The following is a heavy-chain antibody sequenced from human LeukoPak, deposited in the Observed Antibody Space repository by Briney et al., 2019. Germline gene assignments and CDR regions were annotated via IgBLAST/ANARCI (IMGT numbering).Heavy chain of an antibody. CDR3: ASTSGYCSGGNCYSAFDY. CDR2: IYYSGSS. CDR1: GGSVSTYY. J-gene: IGHJ4*02. D-gene: IGHD2-15*01. Sequence: SETLSLTCTVSGGSVSTYYWNWIRQPPGKGLEWIGYIYYSGSSNYNTSLKRRLTISVDTSNNQFSLKLSSVTAADTAVYYCASTSGYCSGGNCYSAFDYWGQGTLVTAPS. V-gene: IGHV4-59*02.